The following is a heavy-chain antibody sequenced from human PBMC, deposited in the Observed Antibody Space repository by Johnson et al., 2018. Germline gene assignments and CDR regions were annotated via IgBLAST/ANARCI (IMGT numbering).Heavy chain of an antibody. CDR2: ISQDGRYK. D-gene: IGHD1-1*01. CDR3: AKAATTIVRDAEYFQH. CDR1: ELTFSSYE. V-gene: IGHV3-30*18. J-gene: IGHJ1*01. Sequence: VQLLETGGGVVQPKRSLRLSCAASELTFSSYEMHWVRQAPGKGLEWMAVISQDGRYKYYADSVKGRITISRDNSKNTLYLQMNSLRAEDTAVYYCAKAATTIVRDAEYFQHWGQGALVTVSA.